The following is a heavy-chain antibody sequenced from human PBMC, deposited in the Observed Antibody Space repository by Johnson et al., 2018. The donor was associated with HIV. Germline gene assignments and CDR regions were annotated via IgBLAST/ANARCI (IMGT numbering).Heavy chain of an antibody. Sequence: MLLVESGGGLVQPGGSLRLSCAVSGFTVSDSYMTWVRQAPGQGLEWVPVSYGGTSTFYADSVKGRFTISRDNSKNTLYLQLNSRRAEDTAVYYCAPLGDAFDIWGQGTMVTVSS. CDR1: GFTVSDSY. CDR2: SYGGTST. J-gene: IGHJ3*02. V-gene: IGHV3-66*02. D-gene: IGHD7-27*01. CDR3: APLGDAFDI.